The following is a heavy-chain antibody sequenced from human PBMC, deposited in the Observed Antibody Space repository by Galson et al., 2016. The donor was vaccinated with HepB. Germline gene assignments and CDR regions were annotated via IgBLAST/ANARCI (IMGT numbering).Heavy chain of an antibody. D-gene: IGHD6-19*01. J-gene: IGHJ5*02. CDR2: IGSRGDIT. CDR1: GFTFSGYA. Sequence: SLRLSCAASGFTFSGYAMSWVRQAPGEGLEWVSAIGSRGDITYYADSVKGRFTISRDNSKNTLFLQMNRLRAEDTAVYYCAQDRGRGWYHFHWFDPGGQGALVIVSS. CDR3: AQDRGRGWYHFHWFDP. V-gene: IGHV3-23*01.